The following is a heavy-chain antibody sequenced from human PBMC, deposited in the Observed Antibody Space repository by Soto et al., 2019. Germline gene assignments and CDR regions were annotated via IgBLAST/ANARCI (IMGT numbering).Heavy chain of an antibody. CDR3: ARWGAIVVMTATNDAFDI. CDR1: GGTFSSYA. D-gene: IGHD2-21*02. Sequence: APVKVSCKASGGTFSSYAISWVRQAPAQGLEWMGGIIPIFGTANYAQKFQRRVTITADESTSTAYMELSSLRSEATAVYYCARWGAIVVMTATNDAFDIWGQGTMVTVSS. J-gene: IGHJ3*02. CDR2: IIPIFGTA. V-gene: IGHV1-69*13.